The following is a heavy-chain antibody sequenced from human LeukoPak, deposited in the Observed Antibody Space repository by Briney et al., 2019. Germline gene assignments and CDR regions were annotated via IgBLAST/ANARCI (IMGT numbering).Heavy chain of an antibody. CDR2: IYHSGST. V-gene: IGHV4-38-2*02. J-gene: IGHJ5*02. CDR3: ARDRGIAAAGIGFDP. CDR1: GYSISSGYY. Sequence: SETLSLTCTDSGYSISSGYYWGWIRQPPGKGLEWIGSIYHSGSTYYNPSLKSRVTISVDTSKNQFSLKLRSVTAADTAVYYCARDRGIAAAGIGFDPWGQGTLVTVSS. D-gene: IGHD6-13*01.